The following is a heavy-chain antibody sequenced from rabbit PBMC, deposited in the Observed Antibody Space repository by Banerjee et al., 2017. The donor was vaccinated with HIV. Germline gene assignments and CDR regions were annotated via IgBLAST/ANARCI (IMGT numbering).Heavy chain of an antibody. CDR1: GFSFSSSYY. Sequence: QEQLVESGGGLVKPGASLTLSCKASGFSFSSSYYICWVRQAPGKGLEWIACINTSSGNTVYASWAKGRFTISKTSSTTVTLQMTSLTAADTATYFCTRDRGLWGPGTLVTVS. J-gene: IGHJ4*01. CDR2: INTSSGNT. CDR3: TRDRGL. V-gene: IGHV1S45*01.